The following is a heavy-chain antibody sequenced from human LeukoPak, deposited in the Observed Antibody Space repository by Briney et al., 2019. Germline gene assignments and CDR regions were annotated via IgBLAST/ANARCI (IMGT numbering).Heavy chain of an antibody. V-gene: IGHV1-2*02. Sequence: GASVKVSCKASGYTFTDHYIHWVRQAPGQGFEWMGWINPNTGGTDYAQKFQDRIAISTYTSITTVYMELSRLESDDTALYYCARDLATVDGIAWYYFENWGQGTLVTVS. D-gene: IGHD5-24*01. CDR3: ARDLATVDGIAWYYFEN. CDR1: GYTFTDHY. J-gene: IGHJ4*02. CDR2: INPNTGGT.